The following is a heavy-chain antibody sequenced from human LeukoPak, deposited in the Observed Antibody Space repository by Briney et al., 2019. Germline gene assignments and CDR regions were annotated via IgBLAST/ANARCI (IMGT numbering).Heavy chain of an antibody. J-gene: IGHJ6*03. CDR2: IKQDGSEK. CDR3: ARDRYSYGGIYYYYIDV. V-gene: IGHV3-7*01. Sequence: GGSLRLSCAASGFTFSSYWMSWVRQAPGKGLKWVANIKQDGSEKYYVDSVKGRFTISRDNAKNSLYLQMNSVTAEDTAVYYCARDRYSYGGIYYYYIDVWGKGTTVTFSS. D-gene: IGHD5-18*01. CDR1: GFTFSSYW.